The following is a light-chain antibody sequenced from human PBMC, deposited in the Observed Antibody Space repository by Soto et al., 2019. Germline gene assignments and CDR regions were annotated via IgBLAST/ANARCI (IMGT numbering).Light chain of an antibody. CDR3: QQADTFPIT. J-gene: IGKJ5*01. CDR1: QGISRS. CDR2: AAS. Sequence: DIQMTQSPSSVSASVLDRVTSSCEASQGISRSLAWYQQKPGKAPKLLIYAASSLQSGVPSRFSGSGFGTDFTLTISSLQPEDSAIYYCQQADTFPITFGQGTRLEIK. V-gene: IGKV1D-12*01.